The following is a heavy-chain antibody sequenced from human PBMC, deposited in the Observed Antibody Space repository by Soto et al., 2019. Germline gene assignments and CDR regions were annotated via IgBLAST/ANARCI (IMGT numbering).Heavy chain of an antibody. Sequence: EVQLVESGGGLVKPGGSLRLSCAASGFTFSSYSMNWVRQAPGKGLEWVSSISSSGGSTYYADSVKGRFTISRDNSKNTLYLQMNSLRAEDTAVYYCAKVLMYGMDVWGQGTTVTVSS. CDR3: AKVLMYGMDV. CDR2: ISSSGGST. V-gene: IGHV3-23*04. J-gene: IGHJ6*02. CDR1: GFTFSSYS.